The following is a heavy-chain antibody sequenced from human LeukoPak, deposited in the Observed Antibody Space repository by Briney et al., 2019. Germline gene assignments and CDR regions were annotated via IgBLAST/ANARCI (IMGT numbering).Heavy chain of an antibody. CDR1: GGSISSGGYS. V-gene: IGHV4-30-2*01. Sequence: SETLSLTCAVSGGSISSGGYSWSWIRQPPGKGLEWIGYIYHSGSTNYNPSLKSRVTISVDTSKNQFSLKLSSVTAADTAVYYCARALRYCSGGSCYSAYYYGMDVWGQGTTVTVSS. CDR2: IYHSGST. CDR3: ARALRYCSGGSCYSAYYYGMDV. D-gene: IGHD2-15*01. J-gene: IGHJ6*02.